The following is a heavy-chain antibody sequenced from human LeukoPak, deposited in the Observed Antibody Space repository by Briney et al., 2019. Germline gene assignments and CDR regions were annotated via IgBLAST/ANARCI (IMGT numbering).Heavy chain of an antibody. CDR3: ARERERGGGPYYPDY. J-gene: IGHJ4*02. D-gene: IGHD3-22*01. V-gene: IGHV3-33*01. CDR1: GFTFSTYG. CDR2: IWYDGSEK. Sequence: GGSLRLSCAASGFTFSTYGMHWVRQAPGKGLEWVAVIWYDGSEKYYADSGKGRFTISRDNSKNTLYLQTNSLRAEDTAVYYCARERERGGGPYYPDYWGQGTLVTVSS.